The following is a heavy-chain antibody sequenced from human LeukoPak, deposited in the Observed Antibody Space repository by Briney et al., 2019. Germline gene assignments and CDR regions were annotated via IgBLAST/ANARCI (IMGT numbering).Heavy chain of an antibody. V-gene: IGHV4-59*08. CDR1: AVSISTYC. Sequence: SETLSLTCTVSAVSISTYCWSWIRQSPGRGLEWIGYICYTGSTKYNPSLKSRVSISVDTSENQSSLQLTSVTAADTAVYYCARSTYSSSWTLHIDYWGQGTLVTVSS. D-gene: IGHD6-13*01. CDR3: ARSTYSSSWTLHIDY. J-gene: IGHJ4*02. CDR2: ICYTGST.